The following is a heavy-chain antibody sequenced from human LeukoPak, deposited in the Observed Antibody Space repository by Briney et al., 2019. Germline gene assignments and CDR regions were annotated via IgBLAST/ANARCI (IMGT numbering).Heavy chain of an antibody. J-gene: IGHJ5*02. Sequence: SKTLSLTCTVSGGSISSYYWSWIRQPPGKGLEWIGYIYYSGSTNYNPSLKSRVTISVDTSKNQFSLKLSSVTAADTAVYYCARPWYYDSSGPWGFDPWGQGTLVTVSS. CDR3: ARPWYYDSSGPWGFDP. D-gene: IGHD3-22*01. CDR2: IYYSGST. CDR1: GGSISSYY. V-gene: IGHV4-59*08.